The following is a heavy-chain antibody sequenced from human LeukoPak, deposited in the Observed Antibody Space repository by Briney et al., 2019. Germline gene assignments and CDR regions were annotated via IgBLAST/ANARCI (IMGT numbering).Heavy chain of an antibody. D-gene: IGHD5-12*01. CDR1: GYSFTTHW. CDR2: IYPGDSDT. V-gene: IGHV5-51*01. Sequence: GESLQISCKASGYSFTTHWIGWVRQMPGKGLEWMGIIYPGDSDTRYSPSFQGQVTISADKSISTAYLQWSSLKASDTAMYYCARHSPWLDYWGQGTLVTVSS. J-gene: IGHJ4*02. CDR3: ARHSPWLDY.